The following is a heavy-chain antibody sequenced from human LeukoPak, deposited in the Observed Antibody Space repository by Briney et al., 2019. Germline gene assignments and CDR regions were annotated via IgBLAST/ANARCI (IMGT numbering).Heavy chain of an antibody. Sequence: SVKVSCKASGDTFSSYAISWVRQAPGQGLEWMGGIIPIFGTVNYAQKFQGRVTITADESTSTAYMELSSLRSEDTAVYYCARGAIAAAGTGGYFDYWGQGTLVTVSP. CDR1: GDTFSSYA. CDR2: IIPIFGTV. J-gene: IGHJ4*02. CDR3: ARGAIAAAGTGGYFDY. V-gene: IGHV1-69*01. D-gene: IGHD6-13*01.